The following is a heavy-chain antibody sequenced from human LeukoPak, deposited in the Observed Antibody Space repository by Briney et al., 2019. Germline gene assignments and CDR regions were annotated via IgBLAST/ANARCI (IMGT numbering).Heavy chain of an antibody. V-gene: IGHV4-34*01. J-gene: IGHJ4*02. CDR3: ARAYDWNEDFYDY. D-gene: IGHD1-20*01. CDR2: INHSGST. Sequence: PSETLSLTCAVYGGSFSGYYWSWIRQPPGKGLEWIGEINHSGSTNYNPSLKSRVTISVDTSKNQFSLKVSSVTAADTAVYYCARAYDWNEDFYDYWGQGTLVKVSS. CDR1: GGSFSGYY.